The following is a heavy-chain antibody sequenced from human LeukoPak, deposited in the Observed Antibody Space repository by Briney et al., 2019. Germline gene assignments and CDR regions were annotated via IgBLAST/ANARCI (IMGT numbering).Heavy chain of an antibody. CDR3: ARDHPPKFYDYVWGSYRSDAFDI. CDR1: GYTLNIYG. Sequence: GASVKVSCKASGYTLNIYGISWVRQAPGQGLEWLGWISAYNGNTKYVEKFQGRVTMTTDTSTSTTYMELRSLRSDDTAVYYCARDHPPKFYDYVWGSYRSDAFDIWGQGTMVTVSS. V-gene: IGHV1-18*01. J-gene: IGHJ3*02. D-gene: IGHD3-16*02. CDR2: ISAYNGNT.